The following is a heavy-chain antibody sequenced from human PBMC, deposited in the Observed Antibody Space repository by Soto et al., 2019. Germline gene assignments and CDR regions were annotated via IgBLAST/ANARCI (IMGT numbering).Heavy chain of an antibody. V-gene: IGHV1-18*01. CDR2: ITAYTGNT. J-gene: IGHJ4*02. Sequence: QVQLVQSGAEVKKPGASVKVSCKASGYTFTSYGISWVRQAPGQGLEWMGRITAYTGNTNNAQKLQGRVTMTTDPSTSTAYMELRSLRSDATAVYYCARESPPADSWGQGTLVTVSS. CDR1: GYTFTSYG. CDR3: ARESPPADS.